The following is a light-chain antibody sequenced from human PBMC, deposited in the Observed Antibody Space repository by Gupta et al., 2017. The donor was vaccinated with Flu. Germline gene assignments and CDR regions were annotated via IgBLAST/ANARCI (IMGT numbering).Light chain of an antibody. V-gene: IGLV2-14*01. CDR1: CSDVGDYDF. CDR3: SSYTSTTTSVL. CDR2: EVS. J-gene: IGLJ2*01. Sequence: QSALTQPASVSGSPGQSITISCTGSCSDVGDYDFVSWYQRHPGKAPKLMIYEVSNRPSGVSNRFSGSKSGNTASLTISGLQAEDEADYYCSSYTSTTTSVLFGGGTKLTVL.